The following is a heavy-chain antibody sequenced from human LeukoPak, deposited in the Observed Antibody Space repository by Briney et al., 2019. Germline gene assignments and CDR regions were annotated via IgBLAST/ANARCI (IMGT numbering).Heavy chain of an antibody. V-gene: IGHV1-2*02. D-gene: IGHD2-2*01. J-gene: IGHJ5*02. Sequence: GASVKVSCKASGYTFTGYYMHWVRQAPGQGLEWMGWINPNSGGTNYAQKFQGRVTMTRDTSISTAYMELSRLRSDDTVVYYCASSPEYQLLWNWFDPWGQGTLVTVS. CDR3: ASSPEYQLLWNWFDP. CDR1: GYTFTGYY. CDR2: INPNSGGT.